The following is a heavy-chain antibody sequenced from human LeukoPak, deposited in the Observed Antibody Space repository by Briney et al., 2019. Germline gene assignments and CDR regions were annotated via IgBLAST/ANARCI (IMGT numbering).Heavy chain of an antibody. CDR1: GYSCTCYY. Sequence: ASVKVSCKASGYSCTCYYMHWVRQAPGQGLEWMGWINPNSGGTNYAQKFQGRVTMTRDTSISTAYMELSRLRSDDTAVYYCAREVISSSWFPFDYWGQGTLVTVSS. V-gene: IGHV1-2*02. CDR3: AREVISSSWFPFDY. CDR2: INPNSGGT. J-gene: IGHJ4*02. D-gene: IGHD6-13*01.